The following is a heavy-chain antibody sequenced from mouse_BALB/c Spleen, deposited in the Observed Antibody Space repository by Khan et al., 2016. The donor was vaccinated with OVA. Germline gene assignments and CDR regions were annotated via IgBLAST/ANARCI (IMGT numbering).Heavy chain of an antibody. CDR2: ISYSGNT. CDR1: GYSITSDYA. J-gene: IGHJ2*01. V-gene: IGHV3-2*02. CDR3: ARMWGGDFDY. Sequence: EVKLLESGPGLVKPSQSLSLTCTVTGYSITSDYAWNWIRQFPGNKLEWLGFISYSGNTNYNPSLKSRISITRDTSQNQFFLQLNSVTTEDTATYYCARMWGGDFDYGGQGTTLTVSS.